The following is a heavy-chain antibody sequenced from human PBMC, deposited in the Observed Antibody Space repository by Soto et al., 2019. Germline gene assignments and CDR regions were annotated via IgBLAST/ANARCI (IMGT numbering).Heavy chain of an antibody. CDR3: ARDPTTRFYFDH. J-gene: IGHJ4*02. V-gene: IGHV3-30-3*01. D-gene: IGHD1-1*01. CDR2: ISYDGNDR. CDR1: GFTFSSYA. Sequence: QVQLVESGAGVVQPGRSLTLSCAASGFTFSSYAMNWVRQAPGKGLEWVAVISYDGNDRRYADSVKGRFTISRDNSRNTLYLQMSSLRPEDTAVYHCARDPTTRFYFDHWGQGGLVTVSS.